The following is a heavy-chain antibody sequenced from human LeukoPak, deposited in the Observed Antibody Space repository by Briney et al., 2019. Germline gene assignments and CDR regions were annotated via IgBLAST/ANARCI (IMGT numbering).Heavy chain of an antibody. CDR2: INHSGST. D-gene: IGHD3-22*01. V-gene: IGHV4-34*01. J-gene: IGHJ4*02. Sequence: SEPVSLTCAVYGGSFSGYYWSWIRQPPGKGLEWIGEINHSGSTNYNPALKSRVTISVDTSKHQFSLKLSSVTAADTAVYYCAAYYYDSSGYLWGQGTVVTVSS. CDR1: GGSFSGYY. CDR3: AAYYYDSSGYL.